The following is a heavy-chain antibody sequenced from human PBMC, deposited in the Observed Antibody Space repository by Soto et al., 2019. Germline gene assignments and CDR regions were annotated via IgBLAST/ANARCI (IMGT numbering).Heavy chain of an antibody. CDR3: ASSIVVVTALDY. V-gene: IGHV1-3*05. J-gene: IGHJ4*02. D-gene: IGHD2-21*02. CDR1: GYTFTSYA. CDR2: INDGNGNT. Sequence: QVQLVQSGAEEKKPGASVKVSCKASGYTFTSYAMHWVRQAPGQRLEWLGWINDGNGNTKYSQKIQGRVTITRDTSASTPYMELSSLRSEDTAVYYCASSIVVVTALDYWGQGTLVTVS.